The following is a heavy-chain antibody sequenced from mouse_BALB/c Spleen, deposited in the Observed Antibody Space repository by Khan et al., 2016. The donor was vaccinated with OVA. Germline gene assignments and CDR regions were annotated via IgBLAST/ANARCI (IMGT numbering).Heavy chain of an antibody. CDR2: IWGDGST. J-gene: IGHJ3*01. CDR1: GFSLTSYG. V-gene: IGHV2-3*01. Sequence: QVQLKESGPGLVAPSQSLSITCTVSGFSLTSYGVGWVRQPPGKGLEWLGVIWGDGSTNYHSALISRLNINKDNSKSQVFLKLNSLQTDDIATYYCALYYYGRAWFAYWGQGTLVTVSA. CDR3: ALYYYGRAWFAY. D-gene: IGHD1-1*01.